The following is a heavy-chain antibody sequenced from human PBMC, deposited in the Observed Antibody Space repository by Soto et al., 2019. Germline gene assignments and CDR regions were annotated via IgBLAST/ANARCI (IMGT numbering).Heavy chain of an antibody. D-gene: IGHD5-18*01. CDR1: GGTFSSYA. CDR3: ARDGRQYTVMESV. CDR2: IIPIFGTA. V-gene: IGHV1-69*12. Sequence: QVQLVQSGAEVKKPGSSVKVSCKASGGTFSSYAISWVRQAPGQGLEWMGGIIPIFGTANYAQKFQGRVTIIGDECTSTADMELSSMRFGDTAVYYCARDGRQYTVMESVWGQGTLVTVSS. J-gene: IGHJ1*01.